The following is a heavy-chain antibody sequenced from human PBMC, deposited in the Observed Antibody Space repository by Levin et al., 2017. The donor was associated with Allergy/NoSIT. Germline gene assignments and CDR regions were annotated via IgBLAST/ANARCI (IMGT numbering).Heavy chain of an antibody. CDR1: GYTFTTYG. D-gene: IGHD1-26*01. V-gene: IGHV1-18*01. Sequence: GESLKISCKASGYTFTTYGISWVRQAPGQGLEWMGWISAYDGKTEYTQKFQGRVTMTTDTSTSTAYMELRSLRSDDTAVYYCARDSGSYYSPQYWGQGTLVTVSS. CDR2: ISAYDGKT. J-gene: IGHJ4*02. CDR3: ARDSGSYYSPQY.